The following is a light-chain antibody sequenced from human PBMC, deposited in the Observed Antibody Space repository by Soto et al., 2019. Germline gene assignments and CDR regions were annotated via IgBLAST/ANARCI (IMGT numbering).Light chain of an antibody. CDR1: SSDVGLYDY. CDR2: AVS. J-gene: IGLJ1*01. V-gene: IGLV2-14*01. Sequence: QSVLTQPASVSGSPGQSITISCTGTSSDVGLYDYVSWYQQHPGKAPQLMIYAVSNRPSGVSNRFSASKSGNTASLFISGLQAEDEADYYCSSYTSDSSYVFXSGTNVTVL. CDR3: SSYTSDSSYV.